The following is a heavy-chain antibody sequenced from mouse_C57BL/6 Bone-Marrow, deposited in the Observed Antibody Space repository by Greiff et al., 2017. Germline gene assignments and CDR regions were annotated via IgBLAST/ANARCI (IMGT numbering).Heavy chain of an antibody. CDR2: IYPGSGST. D-gene: IGHD1-1*01. Sequence: QVQLQQPGAELVKPGASVKMSCKASGYTFTSYWITWVKQRPGQGLEWIGDIYPGSGSTNYNEKFKSKATLTVDTSSSTAYMQLSSLTSEDSAVYYCARGDYYGSSFWYFDYWGQGTTLTVSS. CDR1: GYTFTSYW. CDR3: ARGDYYGSSFWYFDY. J-gene: IGHJ2*01. V-gene: IGHV1-55*01.